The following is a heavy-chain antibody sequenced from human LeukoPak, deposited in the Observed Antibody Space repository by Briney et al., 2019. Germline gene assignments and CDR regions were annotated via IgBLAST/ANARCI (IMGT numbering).Heavy chain of an antibody. Sequence: SETLSLTCTVSGGSISGYYWNWIRQPAGKGLEWIGRIYTSGNTNYNPSLKSRVTMSLDTSKNQFSLKLSSVTAADTAVYYCATGAYSYFESWGQGTLVIFSP. CDR3: ATGAYSYFES. D-gene: IGHD4-17*01. CDR1: GGSISGYY. J-gene: IGHJ4*02. CDR2: IYTSGNT. V-gene: IGHV4-4*07.